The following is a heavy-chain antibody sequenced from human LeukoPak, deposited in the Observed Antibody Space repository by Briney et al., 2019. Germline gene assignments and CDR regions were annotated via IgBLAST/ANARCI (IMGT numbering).Heavy chain of an antibody. D-gene: IGHD6-19*01. CDR2: INSDGSST. CDR3: ARERRVPYV. J-gene: IGHJ1*01. V-gene: IGHV3-74*01. Sequence: GGSLRLSCAASGFTFSGYWMHWVRQAPGKGLVWVSRINSDGSSTSYADSVKGRFTISRDNSKKTLYLQMNSLRADDTAVYYCARERRVPYVWGQGTLVTVSS. CDR1: GFTFSGYW.